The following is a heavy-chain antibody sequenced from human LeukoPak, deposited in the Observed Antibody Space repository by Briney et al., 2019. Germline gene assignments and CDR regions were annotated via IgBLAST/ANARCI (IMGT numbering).Heavy chain of an antibody. CDR2: IYSSGST. Sequence: PSETLSLTCTVSGGSINSYYWNWIRQPPGQGLEWIGFIYSSGSTNYNPSLKSRVAISVDTSKNHFSLKLRSVTAADTAVYYCARGGSSSWRIGYYFDYWGQGTLVTVSS. J-gene: IGHJ4*02. D-gene: IGHD6-13*01. CDR1: GGSINSYY. CDR3: ARGGSSSWRIGYYFDY. V-gene: IGHV4-59*01.